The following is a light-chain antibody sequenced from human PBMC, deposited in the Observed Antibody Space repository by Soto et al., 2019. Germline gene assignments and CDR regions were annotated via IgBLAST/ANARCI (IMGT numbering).Light chain of an antibody. J-gene: IGKJ1*01. Sequence: DIQMTQSPSSLSASVGDRVTITCRASQSISSYLNWYQQKPGKAPKFLIYDVSTLESGVPSRFSGSGSGTEFTLTISSLQPDDFATYYCQHYNSYSEAFGQGTKVDIK. V-gene: IGKV1-5*01. CDR2: DVS. CDR1: QSISSY. CDR3: QHYNSYSEA.